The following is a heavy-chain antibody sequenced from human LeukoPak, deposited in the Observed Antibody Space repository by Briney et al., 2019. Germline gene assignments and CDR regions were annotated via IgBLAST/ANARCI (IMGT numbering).Heavy chain of an antibody. V-gene: IGHV3-30*02. J-gene: IGHJ5*02. CDR1: GFTFSSYG. CDR3: AKDLRRKYQLISPNWFDP. D-gene: IGHD2-2*01. CDR2: IRYDGSNK. Sequence: GGSLRLSCAASGFTFSSYGMHWVRQAPGKGLEWVAFIRYDGSNKYYADSVKGRFTISRDNSKNTLYLQMNSLRAEDTAVYYCAKDLRRKYQLISPNWFDPWGQGTLVTVSS.